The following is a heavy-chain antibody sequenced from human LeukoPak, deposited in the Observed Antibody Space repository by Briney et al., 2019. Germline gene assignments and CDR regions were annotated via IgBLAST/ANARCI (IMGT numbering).Heavy chain of an antibody. CDR1: GFTFSSYE. CDR2: ISSSGSTI. V-gene: IGHV3-48*03. D-gene: IGHD6-19*01. Sequence: PGGSLRLSCAASGFTFSSYEMNWVRQAPGKGLEWVSYISSSGSTIYYADSVKGRFTISRDNSKNTLYLQMNSLRAEDTAVYYCAKDYLAVAGIAWGGYWGQGTLVTVSS. J-gene: IGHJ4*02. CDR3: AKDYLAVAGIAWGGY.